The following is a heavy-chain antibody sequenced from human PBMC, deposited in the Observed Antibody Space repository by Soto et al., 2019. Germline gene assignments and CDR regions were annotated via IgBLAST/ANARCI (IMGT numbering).Heavy chain of an antibody. D-gene: IGHD3-10*01. V-gene: IGHV5-51*01. CDR3: AEAPLLGAFDI. CDR2: IYPGDSDT. CDR1: GYSFNIYV. J-gene: IGHJ3*02. Sequence: ESLRISWKVSGYSFNIYVVAWLRQMPGKGLEWMGIIYPGDSDTRYSPSFQGQVTISADKSISTAYLQWSSLKASDTAMYYCAEAPLLGAFDISGQGTMVTVSS.